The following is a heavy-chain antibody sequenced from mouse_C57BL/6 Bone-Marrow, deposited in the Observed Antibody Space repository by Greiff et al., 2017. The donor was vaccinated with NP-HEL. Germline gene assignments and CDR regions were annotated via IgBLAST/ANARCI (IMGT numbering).Heavy chain of an antibody. J-gene: IGHJ4*01. Sequence: VQLQQPGAELVKPGASVKLSCKASGYTFTSYWMHWVKQRPGQGLEWIGMIHPNSGSTNYNEKFKSKATLTVDKSSSTAYMQLSSLTSEDSAVYYCARGGVYGYAMDYWGQGTSVTVSS. CDR1: GYTFTSYW. CDR2: IHPNSGST. CDR3: ARGGVYGYAMDY. D-gene: IGHD1-1*01. V-gene: IGHV1-64*01.